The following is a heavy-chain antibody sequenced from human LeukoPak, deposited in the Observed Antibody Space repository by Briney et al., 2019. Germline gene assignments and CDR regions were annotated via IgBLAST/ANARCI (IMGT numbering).Heavy chain of an antibody. D-gene: IGHD1-26*01. V-gene: IGHV3-30*03. Sequence: GGSLRLSCAASGFTFSSYGMHWVRQAPGKGLEWVAVISYDGSNKYYADSVKGRFTISRDNSKNTLYLQMNSLRAEDTAVYYCARDAVGAPTPLIDYWGQGTLVTVSS. J-gene: IGHJ4*02. CDR2: ISYDGSNK. CDR1: GFTFSSYG. CDR3: ARDAVGAPTPLIDY.